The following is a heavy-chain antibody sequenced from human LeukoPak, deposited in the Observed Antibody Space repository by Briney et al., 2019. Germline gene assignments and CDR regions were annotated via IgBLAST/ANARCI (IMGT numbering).Heavy chain of an antibody. CDR1: GGSISGYF. Sequence: PSETLSLTCTVSGGSISGYFWSWIRQPPGKELEWIGYIYYSGGTKYNPSLESRVTISVDMSTNQFSLKLTSVTAADTALYYCVRTWHSDSRDYYPFDYWGQGTLVTVSS. J-gene: IGHJ4*02. V-gene: IGHV4-59*08. CDR3: VRTWHSDSRDYYPFDY. D-gene: IGHD3-22*01. CDR2: IYYSGGT.